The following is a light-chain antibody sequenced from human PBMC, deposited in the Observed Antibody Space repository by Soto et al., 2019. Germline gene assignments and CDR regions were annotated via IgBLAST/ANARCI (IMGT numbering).Light chain of an antibody. Sequence: QSALTQPASVSGSPGQSITISCTGTSSDFGSYNLVSWYQQHPGKAPKLMIYEGSKRPSGVSNRFSGSKSGNTASLTIPGLQAEDEADYYCCSYAGSSTYVFGTGTKVTVL. CDR1: SSDFGSYNL. J-gene: IGLJ1*01. CDR2: EGS. CDR3: CSYAGSSTYV. V-gene: IGLV2-23*01.